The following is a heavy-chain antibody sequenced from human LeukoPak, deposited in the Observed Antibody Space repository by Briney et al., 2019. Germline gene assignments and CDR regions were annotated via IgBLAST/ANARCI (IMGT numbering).Heavy chain of an antibody. CDR2: IKEDGSEK. CDR1: GFTFSSYA. D-gene: IGHD3-3*02. J-gene: IGHJ4*02. V-gene: IGHV3-7*04. CDR3: ARDSQHLNFDH. Sequence: PGGSLRLSCAASGFTFSSYAMSWVRQAPGKGLEWVANIKEDGSEKYYVDSVKGRFTISRDNAKNSQYLQMDSLRAEDTAVYYCARDSQHLNFDHWGQGTLVTVSS.